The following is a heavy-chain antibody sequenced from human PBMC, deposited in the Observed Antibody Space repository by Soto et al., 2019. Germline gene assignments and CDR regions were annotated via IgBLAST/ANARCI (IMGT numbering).Heavy chain of an antibody. Sequence: SVKVSCKASGGTFGSNAISWVRQAPGQGLEWMGGIIPMFDIVHFAQKFQGRVTITADGFTSTAYMELSSLRSEDTAVYYCARDHTEWLVHCDYWGQGTLVTVSS. D-gene: IGHD6-19*01. CDR3: ARDHTEWLVHCDY. J-gene: IGHJ4*02. V-gene: IGHV1-69*13. CDR1: GGTFGSNA. CDR2: IIPMFDIV.